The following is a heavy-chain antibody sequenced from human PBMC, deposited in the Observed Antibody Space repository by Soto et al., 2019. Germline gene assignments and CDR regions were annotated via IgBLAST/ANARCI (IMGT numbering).Heavy chain of an antibody. J-gene: IGHJ6*02. CDR2: IHYTGTT. V-gene: IGHV4-39*01. CDR3: AISAGSDSYYCDGTAV. Sequence: QLQLQESGPGLVKPSETLSLTCTVSGGSISSSSYYWGWIRRPPGKGLEWIGSIHYTGTTFYNPSLESRVTMSADTSKNQFSLTLTAVTAAENAVSYCAISAGSDSYYCDGTAVWGQGTTFTVSS. D-gene: IGHD1-26*01. CDR1: GGSISSSSYY.